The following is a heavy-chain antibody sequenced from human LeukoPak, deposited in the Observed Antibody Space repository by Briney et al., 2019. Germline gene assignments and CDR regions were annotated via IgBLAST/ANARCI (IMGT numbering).Heavy chain of an antibody. Sequence: SQTLSLTRAISGDSVSSNSAAWNWIRQSPSRGLEWLGRTYYRSKWYNDYAVSVKSRITINPDTSKNQFSLQLNSVTPEDTAVYYCARDRSWAMVRGVITHAHFDYWGQGTLVTVSS. D-gene: IGHD3-10*01. CDR3: ARDRSWAMVRGVITHAHFDY. CDR2: TYYRSKWYN. V-gene: IGHV6-1*01. CDR1: GDSVSSNSAA. J-gene: IGHJ4*02.